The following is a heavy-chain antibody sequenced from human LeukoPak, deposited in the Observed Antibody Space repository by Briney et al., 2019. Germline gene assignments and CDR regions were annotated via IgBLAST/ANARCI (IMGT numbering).Heavy chain of an antibody. J-gene: IGHJ4*02. CDR1: GASFSTDY. CDR2: FSDRGST. V-gene: IGHV4-4*09. Sequence: SETLSLTCTVSGASFSTDYWYWIRQSPGEGLQWIGCFSDRGSTSYNPSLKSRVALSVDTSKNQFFLSLKSVTAADTAVYYCAKSHFWGGYASDYWGRGILVTVSS. CDR3: AKSHFWGGYASDY. D-gene: IGHD3-3*02.